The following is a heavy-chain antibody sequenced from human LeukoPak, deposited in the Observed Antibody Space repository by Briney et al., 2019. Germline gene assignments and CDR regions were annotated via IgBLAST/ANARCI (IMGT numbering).Heavy chain of an antibody. D-gene: IGHD4-17*01. CDR3: ARDGTVTTQGTLDY. V-gene: IGHV4-31*03. Sequence: SQTLSLTRTVSGGSISSGGYYWSWIRQHPGKGLEWIGYIYYSGSTYYNPSLKSRVTISVDTSKNQFSLKLSSVTAADTAVYYCARDGTVTTQGTLDYWGQGTLVTVSS. J-gene: IGHJ4*02. CDR2: IYYSGST. CDR1: GGSISSGGYY.